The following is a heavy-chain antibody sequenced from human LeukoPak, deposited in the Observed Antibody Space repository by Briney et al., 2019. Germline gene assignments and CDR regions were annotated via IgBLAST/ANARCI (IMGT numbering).Heavy chain of an antibody. V-gene: IGHV1-18*01. CDR2: ISAYNGNT. CDR3: VREGYCSPTSCYTVSEYLQH. J-gene: IGHJ1*01. Sequence: ASVKVSCKASGYTFINYGITGVRQAPGQGLEWMGWISAYNGNTNYAQKLQDRVTMTTDTSTSTAYMELRSLTSDDTAVYYCVREGYCSPTSCYTVSEYLQHWGQGTLVIVFS. CDR1: GYTFINYG. D-gene: IGHD2-2*01.